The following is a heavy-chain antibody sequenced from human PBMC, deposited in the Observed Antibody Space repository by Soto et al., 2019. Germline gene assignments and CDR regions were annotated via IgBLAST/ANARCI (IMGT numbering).Heavy chain of an antibody. CDR2: IIPIFGTA. D-gene: IGHD1-1*01. Sequence: QVQLVQSGAEVKKPGSSVKVSCKASGGTFSSYAISWVRQAPGQGLEWMGGIIPIFGTANYAQKFQGRVTITADESTSTAYMELSSLRSEDTAVYYCARLGYNWNGLPLTNCYYYYGMDVWGQGTTVTVSS. J-gene: IGHJ6*02. CDR3: ARLGYNWNGLPLTNCYYYYGMDV. CDR1: GGTFSSYA. V-gene: IGHV1-69*01.